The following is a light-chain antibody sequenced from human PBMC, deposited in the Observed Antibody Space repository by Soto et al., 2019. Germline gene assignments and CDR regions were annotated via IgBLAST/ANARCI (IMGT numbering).Light chain of an antibody. CDR1: ENVRTF. CDR3: QQYGNSPWT. V-gene: IGKV3-11*01. Sequence: EVVLTQSPATLSLSPGERATLSCRASENVRTFVDWYQQKPGQAPRLLIYGASNRATGIPARFSGSGSGTDFTLTISDLEPEDFAVYYCQQYGNSPWTFGQGTKVDIK. CDR2: GAS. J-gene: IGKJ1*01.